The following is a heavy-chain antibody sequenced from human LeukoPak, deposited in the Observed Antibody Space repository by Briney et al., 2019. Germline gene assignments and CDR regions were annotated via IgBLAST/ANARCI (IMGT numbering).Heavy chain of an antibody. CDR3: ATYGGSSTGYYYYYMDV. D-gene: IGHD2-2*01. CDR2: INPNSGGT. Sequence: GASVKVSCKTSGYTFTNFRMHWVRQAPGQGLEWMGWINPNSGGTNYAQKFQGRVTMTRDTSISTAYMELSRLRSDDTAVYYCATYGGSSTGYYYYYMDVWGKGTTVTVSS. J-gene: IGHJ6*03. V-gene: IGHV1-2*02. CDR1: GYTFTNFR.